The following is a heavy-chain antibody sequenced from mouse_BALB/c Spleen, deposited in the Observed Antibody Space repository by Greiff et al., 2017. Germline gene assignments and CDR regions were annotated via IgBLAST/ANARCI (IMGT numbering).Heavy chain of an antibody. D-gene: IGHD2-14*01. CDR3: ARGGYRYDGAMDY. J-gene: IGHJ4*01. CDR1: GFTFSDYY. Sequence: DVHLVESGGGLVKPGGSLKLSCAASGFTFSDYYMYWVRQTPEKRLEWVATISDGGSYTYYPDSVKGRFTISRDNAKNNLYLQMSSLKSEDTAMYYCARGGYRYDGAMDYWGQGTSVTVSS. CDR2: ISDGGSYT. V-gene: IGHV5-4*02.